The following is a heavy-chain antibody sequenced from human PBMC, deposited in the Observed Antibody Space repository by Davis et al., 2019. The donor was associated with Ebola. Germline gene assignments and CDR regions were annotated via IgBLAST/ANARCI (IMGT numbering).Heavy chain of an antibody. D-gene: IGHD3-3*01. Sequence: SETLSLTCAAYGGSFSGYYWSWIRQPPGKGLEWIGEINHSGSTNYNPSLKSRVTISVDTSKNQFSLKLSSVTAADTAVYYCARGWSGYSFYYYYGMNVWGQGTTVTVSS. CDR2: INHSGST. V-gene: IGHV4-34*01. CDR3: ARGWSGYSFYYYYGMNV. J-gene: IGHJ6*02. CDR1: GGSFSGYY.